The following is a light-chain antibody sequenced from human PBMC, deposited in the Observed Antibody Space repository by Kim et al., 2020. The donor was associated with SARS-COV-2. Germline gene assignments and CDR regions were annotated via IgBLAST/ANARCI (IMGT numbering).Light chain of an antibody. Sequence: LSPGEIATLSGRASQSVSSYLAWYQQKPGQAPRLLIYDASNRATGIPARFSGSGSGTDFTLTISSLEPEDFAVYYCQQRSNWPLTFGGGTKVDIK. J-gene: IGKJ4*01. V-gene: IGKV3-11*01. CDR3: QQRSNWPLT. CDR2: DAS. CDR1: QSVSSY.